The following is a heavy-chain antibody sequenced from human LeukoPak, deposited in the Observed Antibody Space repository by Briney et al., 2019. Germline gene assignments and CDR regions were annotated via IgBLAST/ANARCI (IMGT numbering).Heavy chain of an antibody. Sequence: GGSLRLSCAASGFTFSDYYMSWIRQAPGKGLECVSYISSSGSTIYYADSVKGRFTISRDNAKNSLYLQMNSLRAEDTAVYYRAREALWFGELPFLDYWGQGTLVTVSS. CDR2: ISSSGSTI. D-gene: IGHD3-10*01. J-gene: IGHJ4*02. CDR3: AREALWFGELPFLDY. V-gene: IGHV3-11*01. CDR1: GFTFSDYY.